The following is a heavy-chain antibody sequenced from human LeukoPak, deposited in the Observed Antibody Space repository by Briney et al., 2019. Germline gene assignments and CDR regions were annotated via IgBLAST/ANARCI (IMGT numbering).Heavy chain of an antibody. J-gene: IGHJ4*02. CDR1: GFTFSNYW. CDR2: MKQDGSEK. V-gene: IGHV3-7*01. D-gene: IGHD3-10*01. CDR3: ARGRSSGSPTYYFDY. Sequence: AGGSLRLSCAASGFTFSNYWMSWVRQVPGKGLEWVANMKQDGSEKYYVDSVKGRFTISRDNAKNSLYLQMNSLRAEDTAVYYCARGRSSGSPTYYFDYWGQGTLVTVSS.